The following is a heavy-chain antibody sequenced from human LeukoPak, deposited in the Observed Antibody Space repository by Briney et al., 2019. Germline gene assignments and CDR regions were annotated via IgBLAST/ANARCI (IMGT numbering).Heavy chain of an antibody. CDR3: ARRAYCGGDCYSDY. Sequence: GESLKISCNGSGYSFTNYWIAWVRQMPGKGLEWMGIIYPGDSDTRYSPSFQGQVTISADKSINTAYLQWSSLKASDSAMYYCARRAYCGGDCYSDYWGQGTLVTVSS. CDR1: GYSFTNYW. D-gene: IGHD2-21*02. V-gene: IGHV5-51*01. CDR2: IYPGDSDT. J-gene: IGHJ4*02.